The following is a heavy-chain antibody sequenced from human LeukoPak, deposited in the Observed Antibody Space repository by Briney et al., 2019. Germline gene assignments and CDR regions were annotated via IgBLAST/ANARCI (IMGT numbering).Heavy chain of an antibody. V-gene: IGHV1-8*01. CDR2: MNPNSGNR. J-gene: IGHJ6*02. CDR1: GYTFTSYD. Sequence: ASVKVSCKASGYTFTSYDINWVRQATGQGLEWMGWMNPNSGNRGSAQNFQGRVTLTRNTSISTAYMELGSLRSEDTAVYYCARRRLAGSTPPHYYYILDVWGQGTTVTVSS. CDR3: ARRRLAGSTPPHYYYILDV. D-gene: IGHD3-3*02.